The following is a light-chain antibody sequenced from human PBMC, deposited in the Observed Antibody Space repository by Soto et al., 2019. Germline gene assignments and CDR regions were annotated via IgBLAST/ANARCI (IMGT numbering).Light chain of an antibody. CDR1: QGIRSA. V-gene: IGKV1-13*02. CDR3: QEFNSYPFT. J-gene: IGKJ3*01. CDR2: DAS. Sequence: AIQLTQSPSSLSASVGDRVTITCRASQGIRSALAWYQQKPGKAPKLLIYDASSLASGVQSRFSGSGSRTDFTLTSSSLQPEDFASYYWQEFNSYPFTFGPGTKVDIK.